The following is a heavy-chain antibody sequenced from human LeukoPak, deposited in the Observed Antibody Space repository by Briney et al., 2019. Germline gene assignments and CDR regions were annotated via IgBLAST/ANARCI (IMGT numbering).Heavy chain of an antibody. CDR2: ISAYNCNT. D-gene: IGHD3-10*01. J-gene: IGHJ3*02. CDR3: ARFPGSMVRGVIITDDAFDI. Sequence: ASVKVFRQASGYTFTSFCISWGRQAPGQGLEGMGWISAYNCNTNYAQKLQGRVTMTTDTSTSTAYMELRSLRSDDTAVYYCARFPGSMVRGVIITDDAFDIWGQGTMVTVSS. V-gene: IGHV1-18*01. CDR1: GYTFTSFC.